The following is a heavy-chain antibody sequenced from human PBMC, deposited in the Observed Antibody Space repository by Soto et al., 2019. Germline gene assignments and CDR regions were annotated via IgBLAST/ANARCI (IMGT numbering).Heavy chain of an antibody. D-gene: IGHD3-22*01. Sequence: QVQLVQSGAEVKKPGSSVKVSCKASGYTFTSYGISWVRQAPGQGLEWMGWISAYNGNTNYAQKLQGRVTMTTDTSTSRAYRERSSLRSDDTAVYYCAGDRKTLGGRGYRRGDYWGQGTLVTVSS. CDR2: ISAYNGNT. J-gene: IGHJ4*02. CDR3: AGDRKTLGGRGYRRGDY. CDR1: GYTFTSYG. V-gene: IGHV1-18*04.